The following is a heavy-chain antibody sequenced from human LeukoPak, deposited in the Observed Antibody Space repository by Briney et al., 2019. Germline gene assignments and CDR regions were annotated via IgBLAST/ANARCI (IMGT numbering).Heavy chain of an antibody. CDR2: ISSSSSYI. CDR3: ARKRASQGIDY. D-gene: IGHD6-6*01. J-gene: IGHJ4*02. Sequence: GGSLRLSCAASGFTFSSYSMNWVRQAPGKGLEWVSSISSSSSYIYYADSVKGRFTISRDNAKNSLYLQMNSLRAEGTAVYYCARKRASQGIDYWGQGTLVTVSS. V-gene: IGHV3-21*01. CDR1: GFTFSSYS.